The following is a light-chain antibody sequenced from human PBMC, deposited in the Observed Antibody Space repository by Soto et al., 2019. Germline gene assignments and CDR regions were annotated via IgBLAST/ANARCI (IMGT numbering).Light chain of an antibody. CDR3: QQSYSTPLT. J-gene: IGKJ4*01. V-gene: IGKV1-39*01. CDR1: QSFSNY. Sequence: DIQMTQSPSSLSASVGDRVSITCRASQSFSNYFSWYQQKPGKAPKLLIYAASRLQSGVPSRFSGSRSGTEFTLTSSSLQPEDFATYYCQQSYSTPLTFGGGTKVAIK. CDR2: AAS.